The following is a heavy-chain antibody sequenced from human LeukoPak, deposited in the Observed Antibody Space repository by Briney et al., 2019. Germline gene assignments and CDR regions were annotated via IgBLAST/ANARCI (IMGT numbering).Heavy chain of an antibody. CDR2: IHSDGSST. CDR3: ARDPAHGSGWYQSYWYFDL. Sequence: PGGSLRLSCAASGFTFSSYWMHWVRQAPGKGLVWVSRIHSDGSSTSYADSVKGRFTISRDNAKNTLYLQMNSLRAEDTAVYYCARDPAHGSGWYQSYWYFDLWGRGTLVTVSS. J-gene: IGHJ2*01. V-gene: IGHV3-74*01. D-gene: IGHD6-19*01. CDR1: GFTFSSYW.